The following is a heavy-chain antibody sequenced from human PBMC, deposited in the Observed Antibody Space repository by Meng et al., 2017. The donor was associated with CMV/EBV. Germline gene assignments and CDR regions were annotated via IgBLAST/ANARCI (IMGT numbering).Heavy chain of an antibody. D-gene: IGHD4-11*01. CDR1: GFTFSNAW. CDR2: IKSKTDGGTT. V-gene: IGHV3-15*01. CDR3: TTREGTTVTTDWYFDL. J-gene: IGHJ2*01. Sequence: GGSLISCAASGFTFSNAWMSWVRQAPGKGLEWVGRIKSKTDGGTTDYAAPVKGRFTISRDDSKNTLYLQMNSLKTEDTAVYYCTTREGTTVTTDWYFDLWGRGTLVTVSS.